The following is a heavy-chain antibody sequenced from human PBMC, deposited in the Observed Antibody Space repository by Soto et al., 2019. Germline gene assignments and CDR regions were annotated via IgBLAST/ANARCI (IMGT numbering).Heavy chain of an antibody. V-gene: IGHV1-3*01. Sequence: ASVKVSCKASGYTFTSYAMHWVRQAPGQRLEWMGWINAGNGNTKYSQKFQGRVTITRDTSASTAYMELSSLRSEDTAVYYCARDHLGMYYFDYRGQGTLVTVSS. CDR3: ARDHLGMYYFDY. J-gene: IGHJ4*02. CDR1: GYTFTSYA. CDR2: INAGNGNT. D-gene: IGHD7-27*01.